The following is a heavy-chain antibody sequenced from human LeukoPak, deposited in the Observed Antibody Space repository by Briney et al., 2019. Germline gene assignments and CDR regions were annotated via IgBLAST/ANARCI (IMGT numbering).Heavy chain of an antibody. Sequence: KASETLSLTCTVSGGSISSYYWSWIRQPPGKGLEWIGYIYYSGSTNYNPSLKSRVTISVDTSKNQFSLKLSSVTAADTAVYYCARVGSGGPNPKFDYWGQGTLVTVSS. CDR3: ARVGSGGPNPKFDY. CDR1: GGSISSYY. D-gene: IGHD2-15*01. CDR2: IYYSGST. J-gene: IGHJ4*02. V-gene: IGHV4-59*12.